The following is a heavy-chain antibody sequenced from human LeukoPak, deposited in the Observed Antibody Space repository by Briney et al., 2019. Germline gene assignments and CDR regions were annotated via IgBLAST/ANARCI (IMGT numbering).Heavy chain of an antibody. Sequence: GGSLRLSCAASGFTFSLYSMNWVRQAPGKGLEWGSSISGSSSYIYYADSVKGGFSISRDNAKNSLYLQMNSLRAEDTAVYYCARFALKTPPADWGQGTLVTVSS. CDR3: ARFALKTPPAD. J-gene: IGHJ4*02. CDR2: ISGSSSYI. CDR1: GFTFSLYS. V-gene: IGHV3-21*01.